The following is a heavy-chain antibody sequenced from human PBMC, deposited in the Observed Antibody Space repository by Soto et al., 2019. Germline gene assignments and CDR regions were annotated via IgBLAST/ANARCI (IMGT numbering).Heavy chain of an antibody. V-gene: IGHV3-15*01. Sequence: GGSLRLSCAASGFTFSNAWMSWVRQAPGKGLEWVGRIKSKTDGGTTDYAAPVKGRFTISRDDLKNTLYLQMNSLKTEDTAVYYCTTDSRSPIIYCSGGSCYNYYYYGMDVWGQGTTVTVSS. J-gene: IGHJ6*02. CDR3: TTDSRSPIIYCSGGSCYNYYYYGMDV. D-gene: IGHD2-15*01. CDR1: GFTFSNAW. CDR2: IKSKTDGGTT.